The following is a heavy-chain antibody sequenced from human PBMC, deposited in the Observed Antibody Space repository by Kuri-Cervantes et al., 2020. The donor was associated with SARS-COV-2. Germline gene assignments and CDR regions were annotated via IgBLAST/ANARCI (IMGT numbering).Heavy chain of an antibody. CDR2: IYPGDSDT. Sequence: GESPKISCKGSGYSFTSYWIGWVRQMPGKGLEWMGIIYPGDSDTRYSPSFHGQVTISADKSISTAYLQGSSLKASDSAMYYCARLGSSSSFWFDPWGQGTLVTVSS. J-gene: IGHJ5*02. CDR3: ARLGSSSSFWFDP. V-gene: IGHV5-51*01. D-gene: IGHD6-6*01. CDR1: GYSFTSYW.